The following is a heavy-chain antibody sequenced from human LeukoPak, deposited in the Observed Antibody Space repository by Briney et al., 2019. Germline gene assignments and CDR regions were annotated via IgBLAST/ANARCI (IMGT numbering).Heavy chain of an antibody. V-gene: IGHV3-11*01. CDR1: GFTFSDYY. CDR3: ARERIFSGYDYGMDV. J-gene: IGHJ6*02. D-gene: IGHD7-27*01. Sequence: GGSLRLSCAASGFTFSDYYMSWIRQAPGKGLEWVSYISSSGSAIYYADSVKGRFTISRDNAKNSLYLQMNSLRAEDTAVYYCARERIFSGYDYGMDVWGQGTTVTVSS. CDR2: ISSSGSAI.